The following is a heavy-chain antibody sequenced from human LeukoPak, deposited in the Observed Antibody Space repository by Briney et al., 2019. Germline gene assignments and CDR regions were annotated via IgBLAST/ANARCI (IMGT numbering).Heavy chain of an antibody. Sequence: SVKVSCKASGGTFSSYAISLVRQAPGQGLEWMGGIIPIFGTANYAQKFQGRVTITTDESTSTAYMELSSLRSEDTAVYYCAGAIYCSSTSCYPGDYWGQGTLVTVSS. J-gene: IGHJ4*02. D-gene: IGHD2-2*01. CDR2: IIPIFGTA. V-gene: IGHV1-69*05. CDR3: AGAIYCSSTSCYPGDY. CDR1: GGTFSSYA.